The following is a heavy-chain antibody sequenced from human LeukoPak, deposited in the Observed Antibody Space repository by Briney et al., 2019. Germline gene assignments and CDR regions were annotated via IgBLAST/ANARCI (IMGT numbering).Heavy chain of an antibody. Sequence: ASVKVSCKASGYTFTGHYMYWVRQAPGQGLEWMGWINPNNGGTNYAQKFQGRVTMTRDTSISTAYMELSGLRSDDTAVYYCAKDNGVAGTGPWGQGTLATVSS. CDR1: GYTFTGHY. CDR2: INPNNGGT. CDR3: AKDNGVAGTGP. D-gene: IGHD6-19*01. J-gene: IGHJ5*02. V-gene: IGHV1-2*02.